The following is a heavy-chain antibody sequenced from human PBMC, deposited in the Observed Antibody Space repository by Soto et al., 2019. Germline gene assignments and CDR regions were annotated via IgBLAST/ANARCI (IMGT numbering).Heavy chain of an antibody. CDR1: GFTFSSYG. Sequence: QVQLVESGGGVVQPGRSLRLSCAASGFTFSSYGMHWVRQAPGKGLEWVAVISYDGSNKYYADSVKGRFTISRDNSKNTLYLQMNSLRAEDTAVYYCAKDHTDYGDYFTDWFDPWGQGTLVTVSS. J-gene: IGHJ5*02. D-gene: IGHD4-17*01. CDR3: AKDHTDYGDYFTDWFDP. CDR2: ISYDGSNK. V-gene: IGHV3-30*18.